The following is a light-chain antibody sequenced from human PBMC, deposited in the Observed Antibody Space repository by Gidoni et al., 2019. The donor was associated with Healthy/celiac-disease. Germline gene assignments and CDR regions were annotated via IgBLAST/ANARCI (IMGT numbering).Light chain of an antibody. CDR2: DAS. CDR3: QQYDNLPLT. V-gene: IGKV1-33*01. J-gene: IGKJ4*01. Sequence: DIQMTQSPSSLSASVGDRVTITCPASQDIINYLNWYQQKPGKAPKLLIYDASNLETGVPSRFSGSGSGTDFTFTISSLQPEDIATYYCQQYDNLPLTFGGXTKVEIK. CDR1: QDIINY.